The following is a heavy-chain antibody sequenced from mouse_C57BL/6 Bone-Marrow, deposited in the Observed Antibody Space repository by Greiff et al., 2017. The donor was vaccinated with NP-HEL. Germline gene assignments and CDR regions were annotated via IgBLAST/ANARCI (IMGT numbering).Heavy chain of an antibody. CDR2: IDPSDSYT. Sequence: QVQLQQPGAELVKPGASVKLSCKASGYTFTSYWMQWVKQRPGQGLEWIGEIDPSDSYTNYNQKFKGKATLTVDTSSSTAYMQLSSLTSEDSAVYYCARGEGVRRGYYIDYWGQGTTLTVSS. J-gene: IGHJ2*01. CDR3: ARGEGVRRGYYIDY. V-gene: IGHV1-50*01. D-gene: IGHD2-14*01. CDR1: GYTFTSYW.